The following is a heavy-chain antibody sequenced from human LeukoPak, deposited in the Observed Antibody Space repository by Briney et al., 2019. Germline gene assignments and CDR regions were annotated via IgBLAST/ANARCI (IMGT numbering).Heavy chain of an antibody. CDR2: IYNSGST. CDR1: GDSISKSRHF. CDR3: AELGITMIGGV. D-gene: IGHD3-10*02. V-gene: IGHV4-39*07. Sequence: SETLSLTCNVSGDSISKSRHFWAWIRQSPGRGLEWIGYIYNSGSTYYNPSLKSRVTISVDTSKNQFSLKLSSVTAADTAVYYCAELGITMIGGVWGKGTTVTISS. J-gene: IGHJ6*04.